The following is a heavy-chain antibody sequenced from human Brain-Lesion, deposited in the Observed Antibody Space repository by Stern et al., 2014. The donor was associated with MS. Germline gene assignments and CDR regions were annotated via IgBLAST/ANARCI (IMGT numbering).Heavy chain of an antibody. J-gene: IGHJ4*02. D-gene: IGHD2-2*01. Sequence: VQLAQSGAEVKKPGASVNVSCKASGYTFSSYDITWVRQASGHGHEWMGWMNPYSGNTGYAQKFKGRVSMTSDPSISTVYMELTSLTSDDTAVYFCARAVRNQLLSEYWGQGTLVTVSS. CDR3: ARAVRNQLLSEY. CDR1: GYTFSSYD. V-gene: IGHV1-8*01. CDR2: MNPYSGNT.